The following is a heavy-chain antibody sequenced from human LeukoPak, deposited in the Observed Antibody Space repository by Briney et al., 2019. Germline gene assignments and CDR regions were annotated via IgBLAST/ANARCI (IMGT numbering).Heavy chain of an antibody. V-gene: IGHV4-59*11. CDR1: GGSMTTHH. J-gene: IGHJ4*02. CDR2: VFDSGRT. D-gene: IGHD5-18*01. Sequence: KPSETLSLTCTVSGGSMTTHHWNWIRRTPGKGLEWIGYVFDSGRTKENPSLKSRVTLSADTSKNQLSLRLSSVTAADTAVYYCTTIKRGNIFGYFDFWGQGILVTVSS. CDR3: TTIKRGNIFGYFDF.